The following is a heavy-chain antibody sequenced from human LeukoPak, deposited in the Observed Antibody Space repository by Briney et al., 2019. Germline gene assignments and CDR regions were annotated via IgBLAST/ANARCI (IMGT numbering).Heavy chain of an antibody. D-gene: IGHD6-13*01. CDR1: GGSLNNYY. CDR2: IYYSGST. V-gene: IGHV4-59*01. Sequence: SETLSLTCTVSGGSLNNYYWSWIRQPPGKGLEWIGYIYYSGSTNYNPSLTSRVTISVDTSTNQFSLKLTSVTAADTAVYYCGRGHSSWEYYFDYWGQGTLVTVSS. J-gene: IGHJ4*02. CDR3: GRGHSSWEYYFDY.